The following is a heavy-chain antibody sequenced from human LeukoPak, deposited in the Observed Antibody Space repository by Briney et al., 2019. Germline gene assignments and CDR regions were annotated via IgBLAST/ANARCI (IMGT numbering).Heavy chain of an antibody. Sequence: ASVKVSCKASGYAFTDFHIHWVRQAPGQGLEWMGWINPNSGGTTYAQKFQGRVTMTTDTSISTAYLELNGLRSDDTAVYYCARDLDYGSGSFSNWGQGAIVTVSS. CDR3: ARDLDYGSGSFSN. V-gene: IGHV1-2*02. D-gene: IGHD3-10*01. CDR2: INPNSGGT. J-gene: IGHJ4*02. CDR1: GYAFTDFH.